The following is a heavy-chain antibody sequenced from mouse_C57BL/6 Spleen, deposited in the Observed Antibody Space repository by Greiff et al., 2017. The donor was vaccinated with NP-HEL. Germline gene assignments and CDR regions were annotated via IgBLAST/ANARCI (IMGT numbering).Heavy chain of an antibody. CDR1: GFSLTSYG. V-gene: IGHV2-2*01. CDR3: ARNDYSNYRFAY. J-gene: IGHJ3*01. Sequence: QVQLQQSGPGLVQPSQSLSITCTVSGFSLTSYGVHWVRQSPGKGLEWLGVIWSGGSTDYNAAFISRLSISKDNSKSQVFFKMNSLQADDTAIYYCARNDYSNYRFAYWGQGTLVTVSA. CDR2: IWSGGST. D-gene: IGHD2-5*01.